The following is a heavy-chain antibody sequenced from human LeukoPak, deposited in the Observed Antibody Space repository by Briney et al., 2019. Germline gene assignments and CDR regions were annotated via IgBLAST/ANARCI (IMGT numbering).Heavy chain of an antibody. CDR1: GFTFSSYG. D-gene: IGHD2-2*01. CDR3: AKSYQLLSHDAFDI. Sequence: PGGSLRLSCAASGFTFSSYGMHWVRQAPGKGLEWVAVISYDGSNKYYADSVKGRFTISRDNSKNTLYLQMNSLRAEDTAVYYCAKSYQLLSHDAFDIWGQGTMVTVSS. CDR2: ISYDGSNK. V-gene: IGHV3-30*18. J-gene: IGHJ3*02.